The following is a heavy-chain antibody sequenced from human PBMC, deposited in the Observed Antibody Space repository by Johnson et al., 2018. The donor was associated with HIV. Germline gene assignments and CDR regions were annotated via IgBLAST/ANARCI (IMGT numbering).Heavy chain of an antibody. D-gene: IGHD3-10*01. CDR3: ARDRGPMRKDAFDI. V-gene: IGHV3-64*01. CDR1: GFTFSDYY. Sequence: VQLVESGGGLVKPGGSLRLSCAASGFTFSDYYMSWIRQAPGKGLEYVSAISSNGIGTYYANSVDGRFTISRDNDKNTLYLEMGSLRVEDTAVYYCARDRGPMRKDAFDIWGQGTKVTVSS. CDR2: ISSNGIGT. J-gene: IGHJ3*02.